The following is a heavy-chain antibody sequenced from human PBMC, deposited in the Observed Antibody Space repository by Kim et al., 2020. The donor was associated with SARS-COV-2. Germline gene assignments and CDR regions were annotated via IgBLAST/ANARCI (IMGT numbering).Heavy chain of an antibody. J-gene: IGHJ6*02. D-gene: IGHD6-13*01. CDR2: IRSKAYGGTT. CDR3: TRGDGGTGYSNSWYSYYYGMDV. CDR1: GFTFGDYA. V-gene: IGHV3-49*03. Sequence: GGSLRLSCTASGFTFGDYAMSWFRQAPGKGLEWVGFIRSKAYGGTTEYAASVKGRFTISRDDSKSIAYLQMNSLKTEDTAVYYCTRGDGGTGYSNSWYSYYYGMDVWGQGTTVTVSS.